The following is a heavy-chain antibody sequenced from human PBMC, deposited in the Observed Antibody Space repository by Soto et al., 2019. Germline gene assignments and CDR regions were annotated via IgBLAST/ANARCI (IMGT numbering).Heavy chain of an antibody. CDR2: ISGSGGST. CDR3: AKWTAMVTDLFDY. V-gene: IGHV3-23*01. J-gene: IGHJ4*02. D-gene: IGHD5-18*01. CDR1: GFTFSSHA. Sequence: PGGSLRLSCAASGFTFSSHARSWVRQAPGKGLEWVSAISGSGGSTYYADSVKGRFTISRDNSKNTLYLQMNSLRAEDTAVYYCAKWTAMVTDLFDYWGQGTLVTVSS.